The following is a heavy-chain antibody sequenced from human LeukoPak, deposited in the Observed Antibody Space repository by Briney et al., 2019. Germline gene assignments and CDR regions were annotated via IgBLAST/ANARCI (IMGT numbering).Heavy chain of an antibody. J-gene: IGHJ4*02. CDR2: ISAYNGNT. V-gene: IGHV1-18*01. D-gene: IGHD3-22*01. CDR1: GYTFTSYG. Sequence: VASVKVSCKASGYTFTSYGISWVRQAPGQGLEWMGWISAYNGNTNYAQKLQGRVTMTTDTSTSTAYMELRSLRSDDTAVYYCAIVLGYDSSGHNYPIDYWGQGTLVTVSS. CDR3: AIVLGYDSSGHNYPIDY.